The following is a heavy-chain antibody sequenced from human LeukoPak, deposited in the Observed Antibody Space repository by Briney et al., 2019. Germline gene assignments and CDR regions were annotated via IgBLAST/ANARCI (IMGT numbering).Heavy chain of an antibody. J-gene: IGHJ5*02. D-gene: IGHD4-11*01. CDR1: GYTLNDIS. V-gene: IGHV1-24*01. Sequence: GASVKVSCKISGYTLNDISMHWVRQPPGKGLEWMGGVDLDDGQRVYAQKFQGRVTMTEDTSTNTAYMELSRLRSEDTAVYYCAAVSGHYTLLDAWGQGALVTVST. CDR2: VDLDDGQR. CDR3: AAVSGHYTLLDA.